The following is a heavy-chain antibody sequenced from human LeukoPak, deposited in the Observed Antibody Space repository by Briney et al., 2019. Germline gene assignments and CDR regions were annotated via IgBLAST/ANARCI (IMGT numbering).Heavy chain of an antibody. J-gene: IGHJ3*02. V-gene: IGHV4-4*07. D-gene: IGHD3-10*01. CDR3: ARNRITMVRGVILDAFDI. Sequence: SETLSLTCTVSGGSISSHYWSWIRQPAGKGLEWIGRIYTSGSTNYNPSLKSRVTMSVDTSKNQFSLKLSSVTAADTAVYYCARNRITMVRGVILDAFDIWGQGTMVTVSS. CDR1: GGSISSHY. CDR2: IYTSGST.